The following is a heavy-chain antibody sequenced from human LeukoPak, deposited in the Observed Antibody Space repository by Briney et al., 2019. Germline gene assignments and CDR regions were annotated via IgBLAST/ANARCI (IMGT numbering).Heavy chain of an antibody. CDR1: GGSIGSYS. V-gene: IGHV4-59*01. CDR2: IYYSGST. Sequence: SETLSLTCTVSGGSIGSYSWNWIRQPPGRGLEWIGYIYYSGSTNCNPSLKSRVTISVDTSKNQFSLKLSSVTAADTAVYYCVRSRDGYSYYFDYWGQGTLVTVSS. J-gene: IGHJ4*02. D-gene: IGHD5-24*01. CDR3: VRSRDGYSYYFDY.